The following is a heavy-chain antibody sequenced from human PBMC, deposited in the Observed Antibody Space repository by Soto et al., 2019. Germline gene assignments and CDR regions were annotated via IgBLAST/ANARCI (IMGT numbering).Heavy chain of an antibody. CDR1: GGSISRYY. D-gene: IGHD2-8*01. Sequence: SETLSLTCSVSGGSISRYYWSWIRQPPGKGLEWIGYAYYSGDTSYNPSLQSRVTMAVDTSKNQLSLKLTSVTAADTAVYYCARDRSTYGGGGTGEVKENWFDPWGQGALVTVSS. CDR3: ARDRSTYGGGGTGEVKENWFDP. J-gene: IGHJ5*02. CDR2: AYYSGDT. V-gene: IGHV4-59*01.